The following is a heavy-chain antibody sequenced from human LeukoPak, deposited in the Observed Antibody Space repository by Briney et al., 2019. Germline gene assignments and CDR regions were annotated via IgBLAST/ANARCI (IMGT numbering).Heavy chain of an antibody. CDR2: IKQDGSEK. J-gene: IGHJ4*02. D-gene: IGHD3-16*01. Sequence: GGSLRLSCAASGFNFSSYWMSWVRQAPGKGLEWVANIKQDGSEKYYVDSVKGRFTISRDNAKNSLYLQMNSLRAEDTAVYYCARWGDFWGQGTLVTVSS. CDR3: ARWGDF. V-gene: IGHV3-7*01. CDR1: GFNFSSYW.